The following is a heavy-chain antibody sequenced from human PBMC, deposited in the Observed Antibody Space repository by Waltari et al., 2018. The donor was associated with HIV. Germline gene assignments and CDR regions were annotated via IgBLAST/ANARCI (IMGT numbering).Heavy chain of an antibody. CDR3: ARGITLLDFGEPRPRPRDV. CDR2: VNHGGIT. V-gene: IGHV4-34*01. Sequence: QVHLQQWGAGLLKPSETLSLTCAVYGGSFSDHSWSWLRQSPEKGLEWISEVNHGGITSIKPSHESRLTMSFDTSKKQFSLKMVSLTVADTAIYYCARGITLLDFGEPRPRPRDVWGQGSLVTVSS. D-gene: IGHD3-10*01. CDR1: GGSFSDHS. J-gene: IGHJ4*02.